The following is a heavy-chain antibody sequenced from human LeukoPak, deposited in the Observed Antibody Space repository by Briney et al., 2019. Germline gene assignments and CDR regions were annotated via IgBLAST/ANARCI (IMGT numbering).Heavy chain of an antibody. D-gene: IGHD1-26*01. V-gene: IGHV4-59*01. Sequence: SETLSLTSTVSGDSISPYYWSWIRQPPGQGLEWIGYIYYSGSTDYNPSLKSRVTISVDTSKNQFSLKLSSVTAADTALYYCARTPTTYTYSIFDYWGQGTLVTVSS. CDR3: ARTPTTYTYSIFDY. CDR2: IYYSGST. J-gene: IGHJ4*02. CDR1: GDSISPYY.